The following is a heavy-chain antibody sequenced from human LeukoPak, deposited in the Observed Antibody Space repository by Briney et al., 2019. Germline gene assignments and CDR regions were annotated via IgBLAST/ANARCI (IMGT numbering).Heavy chain of an antibody. J-gene: IGHJ6*02. CDR3: ARDLLGMDV. CDR2: ISNDGNNK. Sequence: PGGSLRLSCAVSGFTFSSYAVHWVRQAPGTGLEWLAVISNDGNNKHADSVKGRFTISRDNSKNTVYLQMNSLRVEDTAVYYCARDLLGMDVWGQGTTVTVSS. CDR1: GFTFSSYA. D-gene: IGHD1-26*01. V-gene: IGHV3-30-3*01.